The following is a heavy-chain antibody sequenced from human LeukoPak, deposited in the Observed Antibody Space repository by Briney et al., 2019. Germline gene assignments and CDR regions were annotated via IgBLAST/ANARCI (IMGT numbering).Heavy chain of an antibody. Sequence: SETLSLTCNVSGGSISGYHWSWIRQPPGKGLEWLGYINYSGSSNYNPSLKSRVTMSADTSKNQFSLKLSSVTAADTAFYYCARGPLAAAGTLTYYYYGMDVWGQGTTVTVSS. CDR3: ARGPLAAAGTLTYYYYGMDV. V-gene: IGHV4-59*12. J-gene: IGHJ6*02. D-gene: IGHD6-13*01. CDR1: GGSISGYH. CDR2: INYSGSS.